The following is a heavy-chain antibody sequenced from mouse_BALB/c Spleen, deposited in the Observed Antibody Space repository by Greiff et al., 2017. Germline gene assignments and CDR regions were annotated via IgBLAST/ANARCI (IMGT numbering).Heavy chain of an antibody. CDR1: GFTFTDYY. J-gene: IGHJ4*01. CDR2: IRNKANGYTT. CDR3: ARHGYYYAMDY. V-gene: IGHV7-3*02. Sequence: EVQVVESGGGLVQPGGSLRLSCATSGFTFTDYYMSWVRQPPGKALEWLGFIRNKANGYTTEYSASVKGRFTISRDNSQSILYLQMNTLRAEDSATYYCARHGYYYAMDYWGQGTSVTVSS.